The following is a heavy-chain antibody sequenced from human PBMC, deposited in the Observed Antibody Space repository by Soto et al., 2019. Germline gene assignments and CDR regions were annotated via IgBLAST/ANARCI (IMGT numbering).Heavy chain of an antibody. Sequence: GGSLRLSCAASGFRFTSSWMSWVRQAPGKGLEWVAHINQNGGQKYYVDSAKGRFTISRDNAKTSLYLQMNSLRVEDTVVFYCVTWADAADEDYFHHWGQGTLVTVSS. CDR1: GFRFTSSW. CDR3: VTWADAADEDYFHH. J-gene: IGHJ1*01. D-gene: IGHD3-16*01. V-gene: IGHV3-7*01. CDR2: INQNGGQK.